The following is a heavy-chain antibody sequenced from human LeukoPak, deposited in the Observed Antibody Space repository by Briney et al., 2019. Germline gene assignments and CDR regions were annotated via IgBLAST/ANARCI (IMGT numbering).Heavy chain of an antibody. CDR3: STVRGGGYNVGDY. J-gene: IGHJ4*02. CDR1: GYTLTYLS. V-gene: IGHV1-24*01. CDR2: FDPEDGET. Sequence: GASVKVSCKVSGYTLTYLSMHWVRQAPGKGLEWRGGFDPEDGETIYAQKFQGRVTMTEDTSTDTAYMELSSLRSEDTAVYYCSTVRGGGYNVGDYWGQGTLVTVSS. D-gene: IGHD5-24*01.